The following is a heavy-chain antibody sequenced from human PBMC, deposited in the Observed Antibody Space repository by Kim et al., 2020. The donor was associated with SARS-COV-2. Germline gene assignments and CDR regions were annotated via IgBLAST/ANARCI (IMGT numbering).Heavy chain of an antibody. D-gene: IGHD4-17*01. Sequence: GGSLRLSCAASGFTFSSYSMNWVRQAPGKGLEWLSFITSSTSTIYYADSVKGRFTISRDNAKNSLYLQMNSLRAEDTAVYYCASGNGDLWGQGTLVAVSS. J-gene: IGHJ4*02. CDR3: ASGNGDL. CDR1: GFTFSSYS. V-gene: IGHV3-48*04. CDR2: ITSSTSTI.